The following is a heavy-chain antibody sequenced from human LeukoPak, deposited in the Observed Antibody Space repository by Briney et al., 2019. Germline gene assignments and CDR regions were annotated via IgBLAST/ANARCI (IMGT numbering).Heavy chain of an antibody. D-gene: IGHD5-12*01. CDR1: GFTFSSYW. Sequence: GGSLRLSCAASGFTFSSYWMSWVRQAPGKELEWVANIKQDGSEKYYVDSVKGRFTISRDNAKNSLYLQMNSLRAEDTAVYYRASPRGYGYYFDYWGQGTLVTVSS. J-gene: IGHJ4*02. CDR3: ASPRGYGYYFDY. V-gene: IGHV3-7*01. CDR2: IKQDGSEK.